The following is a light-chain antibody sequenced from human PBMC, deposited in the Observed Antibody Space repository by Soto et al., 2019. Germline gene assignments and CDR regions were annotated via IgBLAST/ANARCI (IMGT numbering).Light chain of an antibody. CDR2: EGS. Sequence: QSALTQPASVSGSPGQSITISCTGTSSDVGSYNLVSWYQQHPGKAPKLMIYEGSKRPSGVSNRFSGSKSGNTASLTISGLQAEDEADYYCCSYAGSSTYVFXTGT. CDR1: SSDVGSYNL. V-gene: IGLV2-23*01. CDR3: CSYAGSSTYV. J-gene: IGLJ1*01.